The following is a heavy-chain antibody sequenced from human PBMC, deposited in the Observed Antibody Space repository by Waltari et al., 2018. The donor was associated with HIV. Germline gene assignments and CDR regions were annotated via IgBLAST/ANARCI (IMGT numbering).Heavy chain of an antibody. CDR3: ARSTVSHVVVDP. J-gene: IGHJ5*02. CDR2: MNPNSGNT. D-gene: IGHD4-17*01. CDR1: GYTFNSYD. V-gene: IGHV1-8*01. Sequence: QVQLVQSGAEVKKPGASVKVSCKASGYTFNSYDINWVRQATGQGLEWMGWMNPNSGNTGYAQKFQGRVTMTRNTSISTAYMELSSLRSEETAVYYCARSTVSHVVVDPWGQGTLVTVSS.